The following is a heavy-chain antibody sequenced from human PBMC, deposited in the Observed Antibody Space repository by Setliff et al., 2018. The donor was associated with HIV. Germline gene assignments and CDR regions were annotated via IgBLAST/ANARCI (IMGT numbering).Heavy chain of an antibody. CDR3: ARAGGGATDQAFDI. V-gene: IGHV1-46*01. CDR1: GYTFTSYF. D-gene: IGHD2-2*01. CDR2: IDPNGGAT. J-gene: IGHJ3*02. Sequence: ASVKVSCKAFGYTFTSYFLHWVRQAPGQGLEWLGIIDPNGGATNNAQKLQGRLTVTTDTSTGTLYMELSNLRSADSAGYYCARAGGGATDQAFDIWGQGTMVTVS.